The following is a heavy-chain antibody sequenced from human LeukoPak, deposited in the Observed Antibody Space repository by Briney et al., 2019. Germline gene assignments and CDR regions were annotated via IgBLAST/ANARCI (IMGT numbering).Heavy chain of an antibody. J-gene: IGHJ5*02. CDR1: SYTFSVYY. CDR2: IDPNSGVT. CDR3: ARETTGTGTGYFDP. D-gene: IGHD1-1*01. V-gene: IGHV1-2*02. Sequence: ASVKVSCKTSSYTFSVYYIHWVRQAPGQGLECMGWIDPNSGVTNYAQKFQGRVILTRDTSITTAYMELSSLRSDDTAVYSCARETTGTGTGYFDPWGQGTLVTVSS.